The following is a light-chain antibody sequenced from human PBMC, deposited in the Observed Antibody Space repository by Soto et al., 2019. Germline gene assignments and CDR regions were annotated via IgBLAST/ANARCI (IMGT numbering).Light chain of an antibody. CDR2: QAS. J-gene: IGKJ1*01. V-gene: IGKV1-5*03. CDR1: QSISGG. CDR3: LQYHSYSWT. Sequence: DIQMTQSPSTLSASVGDRVTITCRASQSISGGLAWYQQKPGKAPNLLIYQASSLESGVPSRFSGSGSGTEFTLTISSLQPDDFATYYCLQYHSYSWTFGQGTKVEIK.